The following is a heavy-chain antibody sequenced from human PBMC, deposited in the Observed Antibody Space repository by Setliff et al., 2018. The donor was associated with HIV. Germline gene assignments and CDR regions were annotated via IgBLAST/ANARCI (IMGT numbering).Heavy chain of an antibody. D-gene: IGHD6-19*01. V-gene: IGHV3-7*01. CDR1: GFTLSNHW. CDR2: IKQDGSEE. J-gene: IGHJ4*02. Sequence: GGSLRLSCAASGFTLSNHWMSWVRQAPGKGLEWVAKIKQDGSEEYYVDSVKGRFTISRDNAKNSVYLQMNSLRVEDTAMYYCTKDHLSGWASDCWGQGTLVTVSS. CDR3: TKDHLSGWASDC.